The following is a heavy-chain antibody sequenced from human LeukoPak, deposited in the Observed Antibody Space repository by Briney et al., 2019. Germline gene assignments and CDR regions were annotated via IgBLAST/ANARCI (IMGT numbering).Heavy chain of an antibody. CDR2: ISAYNGNT. CDR3: ARDRAYGSGSYYKDLNFDY. V-gene: IGHV1-18*01. CDR1: GYTFTSYG. D-gene: IGHD3-10*01. Sequence: GASVKVSCKASGYTFTSYGISWVRQAPGQGLEWMGWISAYNGNTNYAQKLQGRVTMTTDTSTSTAYMELRSLRSDDTAVYYCARDRAYGSGSYYKDLNFDYWGQGTLVTVSS. J-gene: IGHJ4*02.